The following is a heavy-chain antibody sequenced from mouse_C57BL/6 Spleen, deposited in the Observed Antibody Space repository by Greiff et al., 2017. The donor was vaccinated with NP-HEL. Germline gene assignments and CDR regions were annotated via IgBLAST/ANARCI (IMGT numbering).Heavy chain of an antibody. CDR1: GYTFTSYW. Sequence: VQLQQPGAELVRPGTSVKLSCKASGYTFTSYWMHWVKQRPGQGLEWIGVIDPSDSYTNYNQKFKGKATLTVDTASSTAYMQLSSLTSEDSAVYYCARGRYAMGYWGQGTSVTVSS. CDR3: ARGRYAMGY. J-gene: IGHJ4*01. CDR2: IDPSDSYT. V-gene: IGHV1-59*01.